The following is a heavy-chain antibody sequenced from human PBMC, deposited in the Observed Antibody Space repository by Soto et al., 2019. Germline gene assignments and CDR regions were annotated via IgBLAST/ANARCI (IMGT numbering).Heavy chain of an antibody. CDR2: IWYDGSNK. J-gene: IGHJ4*02. CDR1: GFTFSSYG. V-gene: IGHV3-33*01. Sequence: GGSLRLSCAASGFTFSSYGMHWVRQAPGKGLEWVAVIWYDGSNKYYADSVKGRFTISRDNSKNTLYLQMNSLRAEDTAVYYCARGPRMSPRETHEKYYFDYWGQGTLVTVSS. CDR3: ARGPRMSPRETHEKYYFDY. D-gene: IGHD3-10*01.